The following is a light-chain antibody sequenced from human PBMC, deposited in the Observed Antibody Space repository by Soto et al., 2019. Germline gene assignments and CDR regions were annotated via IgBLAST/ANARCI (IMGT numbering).Light chain of an antibody. V-gene: IGLV2-8*01. J-gene: IGLJ2*01. CDR1: SSDVGGYNF. Sequence: QSALTQPPSASGSPGQSVAISCTGTSSDVGGYNFVSWYQQHPGKAPKVLIYEVSKRASGVPDRFSGSKSGNTASLTVSGLQAEDEADYYCSSYTSSSTVVFGGGTKLTVL. CDR2: EVS. CDR3: SSYTSSSTVV.